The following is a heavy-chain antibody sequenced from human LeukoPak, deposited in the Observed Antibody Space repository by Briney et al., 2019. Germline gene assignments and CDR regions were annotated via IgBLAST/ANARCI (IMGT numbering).Heavy chain of an antibody. V-gene: IGHV3-21*01. D-gene: IGHD6-13*01. CDR1: GFTVSSNY. Sequence: PGGSLRLSCAASGFTVSSNYMNWVRQAPGKGLEWVSSISSSGSSIYYADSVKGRFTISRDNAKNSLYLQMNSLRAEDTAVYYCARGTAAAKIDYWGQGTLVTVSS. CDR3: ARGTAAAKIDY. CDR2: ISSSGSSI. J-gene: IGHJ4*02.